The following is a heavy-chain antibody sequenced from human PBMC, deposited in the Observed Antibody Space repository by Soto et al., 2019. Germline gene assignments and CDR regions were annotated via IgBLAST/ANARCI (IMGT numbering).Heavy chain of an antibody. CDR2: IDHDGPT. CDR1: GVTFSIYW. V-gene: IGHV3-74*01. Sequence: EVQLVESGGGLVQPWGSLRLSCAGSGVTFSIYWMHWVRQAPGKGLEWVSRIDHDGPTDYADSVRGRFTISRDNAENTLYLQMNSLRPEDTAVYYCVRDSHGDYWGQGTLVTVSS. J-gene: IGHJ4*02. CDR3: VRDSHGDY.